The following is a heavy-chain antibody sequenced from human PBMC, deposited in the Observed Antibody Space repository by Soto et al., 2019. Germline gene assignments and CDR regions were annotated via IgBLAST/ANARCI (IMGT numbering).Heavy chain of an antibody. CDR3: ARRHTDYDILTGYYIDWFDP. Sequence: ASVKVSCKASGYTFTSYGISWVRQAPGQGLEWMGWMNPNSGNTGYAQKFQGRVTMTRNTSISTAYMELSSLRSEDTAVYYCARRHTDYDILTGYYIDWFDPWGQGTLVTVSS. J-gene: IGHJ5*02. CDR1: GYTFTSYG. CDR2: MNPNSGNT. D-gene: IGHD3-9*01. V-gene: IGHV1-8*02.